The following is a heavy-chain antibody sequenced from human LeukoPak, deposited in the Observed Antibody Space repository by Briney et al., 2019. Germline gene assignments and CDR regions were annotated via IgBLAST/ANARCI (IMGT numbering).Heavy chain of an antibody. CDR1: GFTFSSYA. V-gene: IGHV3-23*01. CDR2: ISGSGGST. Sequence: PGGSLRLSCAASGFTFSSYAMSWVRQAPGKGLEWVSAISGSGGSTYYADSVKGRFTISRDNSKNTLYPQTNSLRAEDTAVYYCAKHYYGSGSYYDAFDIWGQGTMVTVSS. J-gene: IGHJ3*02. CDR3: AKHYYGSGSYYDAFDI. D-gene: IGHD3-10*01.